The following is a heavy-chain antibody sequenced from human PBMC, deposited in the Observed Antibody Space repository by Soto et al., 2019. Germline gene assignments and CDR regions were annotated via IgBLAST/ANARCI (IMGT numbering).Heavy chain of an antibody. D-gene: IGHD1-7*01. CDR2: ISGSGGST. V-gene: IGHV3-23*01. CDR3: AKEFNWNSLPRSYFDY. J-gene: IGHJ4*02. CDR1: GFTFSSYA. Sequence: EVQLLESGGGLVQPGGSLRLSCAASGFTFSSYAMSWVRQAPGKGLEWVSAISGSGGSTYYADSVKGRFTISRDNSKNTLYLQMNSLRAEDTAVYYCAKEFNWNSLPRSYFDYWGQGTLVTVSS.